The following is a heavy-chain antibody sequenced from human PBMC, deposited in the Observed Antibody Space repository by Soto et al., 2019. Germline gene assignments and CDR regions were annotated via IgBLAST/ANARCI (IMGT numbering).Heavy chain of an antibody. CDR1: GFTFSSYA. Sequence: GGSLRLSCAASGFTFSSYAMHWVRQAPGKGLEWVAVISYDGSNKYYADSVKGRFTISRDNSKNTLYLQMNSLRAEDTAVYYCASSSRRKQLDFPFDYWGQGTLVTVSS. J-gene: IGHJ4*02. CDR3: ASSSRRKQLDFPFDY. CDR2: ISYDGSNK. D-gene: IGHD6-13*01. V-gene: IGHV3-30-3*01.